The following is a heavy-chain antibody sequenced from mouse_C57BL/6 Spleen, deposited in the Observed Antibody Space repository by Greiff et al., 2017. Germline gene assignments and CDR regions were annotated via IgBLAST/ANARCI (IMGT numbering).Heavy chain of an antibody. CDR1: GYAFTNYL. V-gene: IGHV1-54*01. Sequence: QVQLQQSGAELVRPGTSVKVSCKASGYAFTNYLIEWVKQRPGQGLEWIGVINPGSGGTNYNEKFKGKATLTADKSSSTAYMQLSSLTSEDSAVYFCARSDYDGYPYAMDYWGQGTSVTVSS. D-gene: IGHD2-3*01. J-gene: IGHJ4*01. CDR3: ARSDYDGYPYAMDY. CDR2: INPGSGGT.